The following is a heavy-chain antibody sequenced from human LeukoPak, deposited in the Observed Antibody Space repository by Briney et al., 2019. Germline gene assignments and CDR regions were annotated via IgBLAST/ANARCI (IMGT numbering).Heavy chain of an antibody. Sequence: GGSLRLSCAASGFTFSDYYMSWIRQAPGKGLEWVSYISSSGSTIYYADSVRGRFTISRGNAKNSLYLQMNSLRAEDTAVYYCARADYGDYVDDAFDIWGQGTMVTVSS. J-gene: IGHJ3*02. V-gene: IGHV3-11*01. D-gene: IGHD4-17*01. CDR3: ARADYGDYVDDAFDI. CDR2: ISSSGSTI. CDR1: GFTFSDYY.